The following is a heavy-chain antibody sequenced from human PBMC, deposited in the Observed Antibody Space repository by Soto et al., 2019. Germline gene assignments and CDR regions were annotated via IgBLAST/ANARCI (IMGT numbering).Heavy chain of an antibody. CDR2: ISKDGNNE. Sequence: QVQLVESGGGVVQPGRSLRLSCAASRFSFSSYGMHWVRQAPGKGLEWVAVISKDGNNEFYVDSVKGRFTISRDNSKNTLYVKMNSLRTEDTAVYYCAKALYEIVFVPAAPPYYYYGMDVWGQGTTVTVAS. D-gene: IGHD2-2*01. CDR3: AKALYEIVFVPAAPPYYYYGMDV. CDR1: RFSFSSYG. V-gene: IGHV3-30*18. J-gene: IGHJ6*02.